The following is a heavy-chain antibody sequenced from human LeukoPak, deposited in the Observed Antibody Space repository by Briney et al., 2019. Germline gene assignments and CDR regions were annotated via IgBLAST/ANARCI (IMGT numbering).Heavy chain of an antibody. V-gene: IGHV4-59*08. CDR1: GGSISSYY. D-gene: IGHD6-13*01. J-gene: IGHJ3*02. Sequence: KPSETLSLTCNVSGGSISSYYWSWTRQPPGKGLEWIGYISYSGSTNYNPSLKSRVTISSDTSKNQFSLRLSSVTAADTAVYYCATPTVSSWDAFDIWGQGTMVTVSS. CDR2: ISYSGST. CDR3: ATPTVSSWDAFDI.